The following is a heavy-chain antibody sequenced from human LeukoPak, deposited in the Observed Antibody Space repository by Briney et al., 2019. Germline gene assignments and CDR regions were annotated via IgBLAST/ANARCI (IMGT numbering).Heavy chain of an antibody. CDR3: ARAPLSGYSSGSRGY. CDR1: GFTFSDYY. J-gene: IGHJ4*02. V-gene: IGHV3-11*01. D-gene: IGHD6-19*01. Sequence: PGGSLRLSYAASGFTFSDYYMGWMRQAAGKGLEWFSYISTSGSTIYYADSVKGRFTISRDNAKNLLYLQMNSLRAEDTAVYYCARAPLSGYSSGSRGYWGQGTLVTVSS. CDR2: ISTSGSTI.